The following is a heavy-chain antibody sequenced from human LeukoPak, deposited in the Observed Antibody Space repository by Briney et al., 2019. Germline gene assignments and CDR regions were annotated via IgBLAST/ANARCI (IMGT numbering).Heavy chain of an antibody. CDR2: IYYSGST. D-gene: IGHD6-13*01. CDR3: ARDSGSGSSWYFNWFDP. J-gene: IGHJ5*02. V-gene: IGHV4-39*07. Sequence: SETLSLTCTVSGGSISSSSYYWGWIRQPPGKGLEWIGSIYYSGSTYYNPSLKSRVTISVDTSKNQFSLKLSSVTAADTAVYYCARDSGSGSSWYFNWFDPWGQGTLVTVSS. CDR1: GGSISSSSYY.